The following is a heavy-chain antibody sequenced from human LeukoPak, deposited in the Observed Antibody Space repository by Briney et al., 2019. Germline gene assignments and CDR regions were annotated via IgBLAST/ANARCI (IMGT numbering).Heavy chain of an antibody. J-gene: IGHJ4*02. Sequence: SETLSLTCTVSGGSISSYYWSWIRQPPGKGLEWIGYIYYSGSTNYNPSLKSRVTISVDTSKNQFSLKLSSATAADTAVYYCARDGRGTVHLDYWGQGTLVTVSS. CDR3: ARDGRGTVHLDY. CDR1: GGSISSYY. CDR2: IYYSGST. D-gene: IGHD3-16*01. V-gene: IGHV4-59*01.